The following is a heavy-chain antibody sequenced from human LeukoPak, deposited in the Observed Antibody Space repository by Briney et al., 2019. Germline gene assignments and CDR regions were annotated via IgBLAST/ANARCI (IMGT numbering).Heavy chain of an antibody. V-gene: IGHV3-21*01. Sequence: GGCLRLSCAASVFTFSSYSMNWVRQAPWKGLEWVSSISSSSSYIYYADSVKGRFTISRDNAKISLYLQMNSLRAEDTAVYYCARDHAVAGFGYWGQGTLVTVSS. J-gene: IGHJ4*02. CDR3: ARDHAVAGFGY. CDR1: VFTFSSYS. CDR2: ISSSSSYI. D-gene: IGHD6-19*01.